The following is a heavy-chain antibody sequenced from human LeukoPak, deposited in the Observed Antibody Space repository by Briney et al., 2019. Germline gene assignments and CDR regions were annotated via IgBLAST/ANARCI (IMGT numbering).Heavy chain of an antibody. J-gene: IGHJ4*02. V-gene: IGHV3-30-3*01. CDR1: GFTFSSYA. CDR2: ISYDGSNK. CDR3: AKTRSRSYYFDY. Sequence: GGSLRLSCAASGFTFSSYAMHWVRQAPGKGLEWVAVISYDGSNKYYADSVKGRFTISRDNSKNTLYLQMNSLRAEDTAVYYCAKTRSRSYYFDYWGQGTLVTVSS. D-gene: IGHD3-10*01.